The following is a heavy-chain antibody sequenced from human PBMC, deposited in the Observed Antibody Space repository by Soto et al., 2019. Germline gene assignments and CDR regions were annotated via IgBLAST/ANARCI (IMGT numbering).Heavy chain of an antibody. V-gene: IGHV1-69*01. J-gene: IGHJ4*02. CDR3: ARQFDSDTTGYYYAY. CDR2: IMTIFGSA. D-gene: IGHD3-22*01. CDR1: GGTFSRNT. Sequence: QVQLVQSGAEVKKPGSSVKVSCKASGGTFSRNTISWVRQAPGPGLEWMGGIMTIFGSANYAQKFQGRVTITADENTRTVYMELGRLRSEDTAVYYCARQFDSDTTGYYYAYWGQGTLVTVSS.